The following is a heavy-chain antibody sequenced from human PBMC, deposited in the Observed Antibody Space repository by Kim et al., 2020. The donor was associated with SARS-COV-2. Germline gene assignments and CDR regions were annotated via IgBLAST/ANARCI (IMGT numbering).Heavy chain of an antibody. J-gene: IGHJ4*02. D-gene: IGHD3-10*01. CDR3: ARAGDFDY. CDR2: NPGDP. Sequence: NPGDPVYAQDFTGRFVFSLDNSVSTAFLEISSLKAEDTAVYYCARAGDFDYWGQGTLVTVSS. V-gene: IGHV7-4-1*02.